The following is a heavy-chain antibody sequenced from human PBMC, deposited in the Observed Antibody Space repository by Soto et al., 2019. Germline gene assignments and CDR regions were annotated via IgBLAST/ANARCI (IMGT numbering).Heavy chain of an antibody. CDR1: GYTFTSYY. D-gene: IGHD4-4*01. CDR2: INPSGGST. CDR3: ARGLGNYVDNYYYGMDV. J-gene: IGHJ6*02. V-gene: IGHV1-46*01. Sequence: QVHLVQSGAEVKMPGASVKVSCKASGYTFTSYYMHWVRQAPGQGLEWMGIINPSGGSTSYAQKFQGRVTMTRDTSTSTVYMELSSLRSEDTAVYYCARGLGNYVDNYYYGMDVWGQGTTVTVSS.